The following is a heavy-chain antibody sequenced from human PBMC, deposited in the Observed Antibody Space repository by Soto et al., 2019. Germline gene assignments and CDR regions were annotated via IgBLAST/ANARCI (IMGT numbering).Heavy chain of an antibody. D-gene: IGHD6-13*01. J-gene: IGHJ6*02. CDR1: GGSISSSNW. CDR3: ARVGSSSWYYYGMDV. CDR2: IYHSGST. Sequence: PSETLSLTCAVSGGSISSSNWWSWVRQPPGKGLEWIGEIYHSGSTNYNPSLKSRVTISVDKSKNQFSLKLSSVTAADTAVYYCARVGSSSWYYYGMDVWGQGTTVTVSS. V-gene: IGHV4-4*02.